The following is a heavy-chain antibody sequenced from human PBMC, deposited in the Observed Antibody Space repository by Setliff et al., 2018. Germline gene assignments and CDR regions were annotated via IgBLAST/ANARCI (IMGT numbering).Heavy chain of an antibody. CDR3: AAVVATSLNYVDN. D-gene: IGHD5-12*01. V-gene: IGHV4-61*10. CDR1: GGSINSRTYY. CDR2: ISYTGRT. J-gene: IGHJ4*02. Sequence: SETLSLTCTVSGGSINSRTYYWSWIRQSAGKGLEWIGYISYTGRTNFTPSFKSRVTMSVDTSKSQFSLKLSSVTAADTAVYYCAAVVATSLNYVDNWGQGTLVTAPQ.